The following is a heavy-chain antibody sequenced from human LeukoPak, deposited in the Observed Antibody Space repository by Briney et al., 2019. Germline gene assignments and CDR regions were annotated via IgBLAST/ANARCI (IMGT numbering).Heavy chain of an antibody. Sequence: SETLSLTCTVSGGSISSSNYYWGWIRQPPGKGLEWIGSIYYGGSTYYKSSLKSRITISVDTSKNQFSLKLSSVTAADTAVYYCARNVTGGSSGYWRFDYWGQGTLVTVSS. V-gene: IGHV4-39*01. J-gene: IGHJ4*02. D-gene: IGHD3-22*01. CDR3: ARNVTGGSSGYWRFDY. CDR2: IYYGGST. CDR1: GGSISSSNYY.